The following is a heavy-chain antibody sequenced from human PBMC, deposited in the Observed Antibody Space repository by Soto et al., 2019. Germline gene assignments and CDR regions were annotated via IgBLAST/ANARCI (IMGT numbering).Heavy chain of an antibody. D-gene: IGHD3-10*01. CDR3: AKDKFGELSPLFDY. Sequence: GGSLRLSCAASGFTFSSYAMSWVRQAPGKGLEWVSAISGSGGSIYYADSVKGRFTISRDNSKNTLYLQMNSLRAEDTAVYYCAKDKFGELSPLFDYWGQGTLVTVSS. V-gene: IGHV3-23*01. J-gene: IGHJ4*02. CDR1: GFTFSSYA. CDR2: ISGSGGSI.